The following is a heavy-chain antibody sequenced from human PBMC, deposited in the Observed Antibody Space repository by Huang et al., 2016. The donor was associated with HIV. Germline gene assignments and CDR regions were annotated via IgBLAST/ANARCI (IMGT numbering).Heavy chain of an antibody. Sequence: QVQLQQWGAGLLKPSETLTLTCAVYSGSLSGYYWGWIRPSPGEGLEWIGEISGRGRTQYNPSLKRRVTILRDTSKNQFSRKRTSVTAADTAVYYCARGARKMIDKIRAFDTWAKGQWSPSLQ. V-gene: IGHV4-34*01. D-gene: IGHD3-22*01. CDR1: SGSLSGYY. CDR2: ISGRGRT. J-gene: IGHJ3*02. CDR3: ARGARKMIDKIRAFDT.